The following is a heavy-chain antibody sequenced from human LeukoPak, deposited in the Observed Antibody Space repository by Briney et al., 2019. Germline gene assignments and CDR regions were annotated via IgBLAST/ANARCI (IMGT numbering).Heavy chain of an antibody. Sequence: KPGGSLRLSCAASGFTFSNAWMNWVRQAPGKGLEWIAYLSSSGSAFSYADSVKGRFTIARDNAKNSVYLEMNSLRADDTAVYYCARSARLMKGVVEVTALDDWGQGTLVTVSS. CDR3: ARSARLMKGVVEVTALDD. CDR2: LSSSGSAF. V-gene: IGHV3-48*04. J-gene: IGHJ4*02. D-gene: IGHD3-3*01. CDR1: GFTFSNAW.